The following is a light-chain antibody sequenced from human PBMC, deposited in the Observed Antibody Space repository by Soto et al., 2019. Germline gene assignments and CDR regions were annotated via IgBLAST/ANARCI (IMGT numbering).Light chain of an antibody. CDR2: GAS. Sequence: EILLTQAPGTLSLSPGERATLSCRASQSVSSSYLAWYQQKPGQAPRLLIYGASSRATGIPDRFSGSGSGTDFTLTISSLQPDDFATYYCQQFRTFGQGTKVDIK. J-gene: IGKJ1*01. CDR3: QQFRT. CDR1: QSVSSSY. V-gene: IGKV3-20*01.